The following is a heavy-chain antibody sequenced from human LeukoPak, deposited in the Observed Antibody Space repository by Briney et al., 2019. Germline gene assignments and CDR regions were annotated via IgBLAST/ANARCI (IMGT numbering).Heavy chain of an antibody. J-gene: IGHJ4*02. Sequence: QTGGPLRLSCAASGFIVTSNYMSWVRQAPGKGLEWVSIIYPSGSTFYADSVKGRFTISRDNSKNTLYLQMNSLRVEDRAVYYCARGWSEFDSWGQGTLVTVSS. CDR2: IYPSGST. CDR3: ARGWSEFDS. CDR1: GFIVTSNY. V-gene: IGHV3-66*01. D-gene: IGHD2-15*01.